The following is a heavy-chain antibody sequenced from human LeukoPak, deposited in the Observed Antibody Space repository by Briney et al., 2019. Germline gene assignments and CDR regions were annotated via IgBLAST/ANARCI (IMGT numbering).Heavy chain of an antibody. CDR2: IYYSGST. CDR1: GGSISSGGYS. D-gene: IGHD2-2*01. V-gene: IGHV4-30-4*07. Sequence: ASETLSLTCTVSGGSISSGGYSWSWIRQPPGKGLEWIGYIYYSGSTYYNPSLKSRVTISVDTSKNQFSLKLSSVTAADTAVYYCARGGYCSSTSCYDPPFQHWGQGTLVTVSS. J-gene: IGHJ1*01. CDR3: ARGGYCSSTSCYDPPFQH.